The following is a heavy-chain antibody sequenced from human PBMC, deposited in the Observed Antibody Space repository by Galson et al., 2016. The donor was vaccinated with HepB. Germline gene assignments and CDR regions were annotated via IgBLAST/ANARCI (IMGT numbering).Heavy chain of an antibody. J-gene: IGHJ6*02. CDR2: TYYRSKWYN. Sequence: CAISGDSVSSHSATWNWIRQSPSRGLEWLGRTYYRSKWYNDYALSVKSRITINPDTSKNQFSLQLNSVTPEDTAVYYCARVRSGYSGYANPYYYGMAVWGQGTTVTVSS. CDR3: ARVRSGYSGYANPYYYGMAV. D-gene: IGHD5-12*01. V-gene: IGHV6-1*01. CDR1: GDSVSSHSAT.